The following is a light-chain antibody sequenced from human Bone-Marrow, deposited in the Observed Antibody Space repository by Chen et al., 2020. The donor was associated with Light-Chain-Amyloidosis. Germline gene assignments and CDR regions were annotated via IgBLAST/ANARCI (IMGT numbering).Light chain of an antibody. J-gene: IGLJ3*02. CDR3: QVWDRSSDRPV. V-gene: IGLV3-21*02. CDR1: NIGSTS. CDR2: ADS. Sequence: SYVLTQPSSVSGAPGQTATIACGGNNIGSTSVHWYQQTPGQAPLLVVYADSDRPAGIPERLSGSNSGNTATLTISRVEAGDEADYYCQVWDRSSDRPVFGGGTKLTVL.